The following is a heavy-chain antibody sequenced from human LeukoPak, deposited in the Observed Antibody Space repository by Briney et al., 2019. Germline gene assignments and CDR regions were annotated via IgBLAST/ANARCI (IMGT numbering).Heavy chain of an antibody. V-gene: IGHV3-48*03. Sequence: GGSLRLSCVVSRFSLSIYEMNWVRQAPRKGLEWVSNIYSSGTVKYYSDSVKGPFSISRDNAKSSLYLQMNSLRVDDTAGYYCALLTVASDFDYWGRGARVTVSS. D-gene: IGHD5-12*01. CDR1: RFSLSIYE. J-gene: IGHJ4*02. CDR2: IYSSGTVK. CDR3: ALLTVASDFDY.